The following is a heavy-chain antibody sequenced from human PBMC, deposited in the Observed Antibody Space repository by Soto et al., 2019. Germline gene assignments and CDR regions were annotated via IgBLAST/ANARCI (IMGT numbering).Heavy chain of an antibody. J-gene: IGHJ4*02. CDR2: LIPLLGTA. Sequence: PSVTVSCKASGGIFNSYAISWVRQAPGQGLEWMGGLIPLLGTASYAQKFQGRVTITVDESTSTAYMELSSLRSDDTAMFFCAKSSIISAPVDYWGQGTLVTVSS. V-gene: IGHV1-69*13. CDR1: GGIFNSYA. CDR3: AKSSIISAPVDY.